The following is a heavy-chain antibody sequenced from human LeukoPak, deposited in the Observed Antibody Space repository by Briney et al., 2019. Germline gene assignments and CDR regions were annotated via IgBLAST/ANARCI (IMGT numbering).Heavy chain of an antibody. J-gene: IGHJ5*02. V-gene: IGHV4-61*02. CDR3: ARDLKIAAAENWFDP. Sequence: SETLSLTCTVSGGSISSGSYYWSWIRQPAGKGLEWIGRIYTSGSTNYNPSLKSRVTISVDTSKNQFSLKLSSVTAADTAVYYCARDLKIAAAENWFDPWGQGTLVTVSS. CDR2: IYTSGST. D-gene: IGHD6-13*01. CDR1: GGSISSGSYY.